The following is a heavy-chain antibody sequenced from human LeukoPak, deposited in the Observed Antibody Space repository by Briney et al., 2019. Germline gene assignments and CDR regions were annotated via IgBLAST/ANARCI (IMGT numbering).Heavy chain of an antibody. CDR3: ARRRYSGSSQHFDY. CDR2: IKQDGSEK. J-gene: IGHJ4*02. V-gene: IGHV3-7*01. CDR1: GFTFSSYG. Sequence: PGGSLRLSCVASGFTFSSYGMSWVRQAPGKGLEWVANIKQDGSEKYYVDSVKGRFTISRDNAKNSLYLQMNSLRAEDTAVYYCARRRYSGSSQHFDYWGLGTLVTVSS. D-gene: IGHD1-26*01.